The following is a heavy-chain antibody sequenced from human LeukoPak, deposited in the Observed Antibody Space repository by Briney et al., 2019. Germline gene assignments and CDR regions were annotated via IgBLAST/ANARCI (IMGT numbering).Heavy chain of an antibody. CDR2: IHIYRGNT. CDR3: ARDVGITVADSFDP. CDR1: GYTITNNY. J-gene: IGHJ5*02. D-gene: IGHD6-13*01. V-gene: IGHV1-18*04. Sequence: ASVKVSCKASGYTITNNYMHWVRQAPGQGLEWMGWIHIYRGNTNYAQKFQGRVTMTTDTSTSTVYMEVRGLRSDDTAMYYCARDVGITVADSFDPWGQGTLVTVSS.